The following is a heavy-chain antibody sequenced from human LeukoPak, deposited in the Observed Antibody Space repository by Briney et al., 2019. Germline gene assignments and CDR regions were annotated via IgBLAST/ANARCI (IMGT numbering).Heavy chain of an antibody. D-gene: IGHD3-9*01. Sequence: PGASLRLSCAASGFTFSTYAMNWVRRAPGKGLQWVSGFSGGGYTYYADSVKGRFTISRDNSENTLYLQMNSLRAEDTAVYYCAKGVDYDILTGSDYWGQGTLVTVSS. V-gene: IGHV3-23*01. CDR2: FSGGGYT. J-gene: IGHJ4*02. CDR3: AKGVDYDILTGSDY. CDR1: GFTFSTYA.